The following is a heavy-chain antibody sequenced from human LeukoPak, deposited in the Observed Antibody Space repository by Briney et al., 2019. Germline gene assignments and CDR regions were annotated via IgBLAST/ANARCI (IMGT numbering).Heavy chain of an antibody. J-gene: IGHJ6*03. Sequence: GGSLRLSCAASGFTFSSYAMSWVRQAPGKGLEWVSAISGSGGSTYYADSVKGRFTVSRDNSKNTLYLQMNSLRAEDTAVYYCARVYYGSGSLHYYYYYMDVWGKGTTVTISS. V-gene: IGHV3-23*01. CDR1: GFTFSSYA. CDR3: ARVYYGSGSLHYYYYYMDV. D-gene: IGHD3-10*01. CDR2: ISGSGGST.